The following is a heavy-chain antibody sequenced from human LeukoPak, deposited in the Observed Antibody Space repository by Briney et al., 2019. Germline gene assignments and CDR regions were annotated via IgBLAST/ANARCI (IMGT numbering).Heavy chain of an antibody. Sequence: GGSLRLSCAASGFTFSSYGMHWVRQAPGKGLEWVAFIRYDGSNKYYADSVKGRFTISRDNSKNTLYLQMNSLRAEDTAVYYCAKTPLWTDYFDYWGQGTLVTVSS. J-gene: IGHJ4*02. D-gene: IGHD3/OR15-3a*01. CDR2: IRYDGSNK. CDR3: AKTPLWTDYFDY. CDR1: GFTFSSYG. V-gene: IGHV3-30*02.